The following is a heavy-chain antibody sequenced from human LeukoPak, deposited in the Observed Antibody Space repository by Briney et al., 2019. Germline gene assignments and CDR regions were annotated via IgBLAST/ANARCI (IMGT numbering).Heavy chain of an antibody. Sequence: GGSLRLSCAASGFTFQIYAMSWVRLAPGKGLQWVASMCGTAGCTFYTDSVEGRFTISRDNSKDTLYLQMNDLRADDTAIYYCARDRPNYHEPNGHYYNRDGDHWGQGALVTVSS. J-gene: IGHJ5*02. CDR3: ARDRPNYHEPNGHYYNRDGDH. V-gene: IGHV3-23*01. CDR1: GFTFQIYA. D-gene: IGHD1-14*01. CDR2: MCGTAGCT.